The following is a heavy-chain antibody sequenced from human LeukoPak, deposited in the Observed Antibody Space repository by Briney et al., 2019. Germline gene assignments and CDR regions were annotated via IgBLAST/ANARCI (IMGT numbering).Heavy chain of an antibody. J-gene: IGHJ4*02. CDR2: IYYSGST. CDR3: ARSLLRYSYGSTLYYFDY. Sequence: SETLSLTCTVSGGSISSSSYYWGWIRQPPGKGLEWIGSIYYSGSTYYNPSLKSRVTISVDTSKNQFSLKLSSVTAADTAVYYCARSLLRYSYGSTLYYFDYWGQGTLVTVSS. V-gene: IGHV4-39*07. CDR1: GGSISSSSYY. D-gene: IGHD5-18*01.